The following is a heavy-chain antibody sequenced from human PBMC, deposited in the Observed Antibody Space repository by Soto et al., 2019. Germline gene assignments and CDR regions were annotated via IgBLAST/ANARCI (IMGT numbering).Heavy chain of an antibody. V-gene: IGHV3-21*01. Sequence: GGSLRLSCAASGFTFSSYSMNWVRQAPGKGLEWVSSISSSSSYIYYADSVKGRFTISRDNAKNSLYLQMNSLRAEDTAVYYCARELAGSSGSYYIKAYYYYGMDVWGQGTTVTVSS. D-gene: IGHD3-10*01. J-gene: IGHJ6*02. CDR3: ARELAGSSGSYYIKAYYYYGMDV. CDR1: GFTFSSYS. CDR2: ISSSSSYI.